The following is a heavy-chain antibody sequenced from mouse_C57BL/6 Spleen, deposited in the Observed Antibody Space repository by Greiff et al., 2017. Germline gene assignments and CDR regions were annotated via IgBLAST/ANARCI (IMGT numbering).Heavy chain of an antibody. CDR2: INPSSGYT. V-gene: IGHV1-4*01. D-gene: IGHD2-5*01. Sequence: VQLQQSGAELARPGASVKMSCKASGYTFTSYTMHWVKQRPGQGLEWIGYINPSSGYTKYNQKFKDKATLTADNSSSTAYMQLSSLTSEDSAVYYCARDCSNTYWGQGTTLTVSS. CDR3: ARDCSNTY. J-gene: IGHJ2*01. CDR1: GYTFTSYT.